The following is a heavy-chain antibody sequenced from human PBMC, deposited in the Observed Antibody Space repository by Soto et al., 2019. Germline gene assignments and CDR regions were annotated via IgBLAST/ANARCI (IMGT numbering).Heavy chain of an antibody. J-gene: IGHJ4*02. CDR3: ARQAVAGTKDYSDY. CDR1: GDNFTSYW. D-gene: IGHD6-19*01. V-gene: IGHV5-51*01. Sequence: ESLKVPWNVSGDNFTSYWSGWVRKMPGKGLEWMGIIYPGDSDTRYSPSFQGQVTISADKSISTAYLQWSSLKASDTAMYYCARQAVAGTKDYSDYWGQGTLVTVSS. CDR2: IYPGDSDT.